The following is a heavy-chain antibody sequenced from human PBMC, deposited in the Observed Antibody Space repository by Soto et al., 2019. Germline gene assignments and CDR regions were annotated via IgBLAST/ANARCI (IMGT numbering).Heavy chain of an antibody. D-gene: IGHD6-13*01. V-gene: IGHV3-23*01. CDR1: GFTFSSYA. CDR2: ISGSGGST. J-gene: IGHJ6*03. CDR3: ANQTPSKGYSSFRTWDYYYYYYMDV. Sequence: GGSLRLSCAASGFTFSSYAMSWVRQAPGKGLEWVSAISGSGGSTYYADSVKGRFTSSRDNSKNTLYLQMNSLRAEDTAVYYCANQTPSKGYSSFRTWDYYYYYYMDVWGKGTTVTVSS.